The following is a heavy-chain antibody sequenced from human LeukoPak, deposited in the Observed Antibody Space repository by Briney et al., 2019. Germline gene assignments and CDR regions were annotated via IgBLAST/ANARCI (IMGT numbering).Heavy chain of an antibody. CDR2: INHSGST. V-gene: IGHV4-34*01. CDR3: ARSGDGYNYGDY. D-gene: IGHD5-24*01. CDR1: GGSFSGYY. Sequence: PSGTPSLTCAVYGGSFSGYYWSWIRQPPGKGLEWIGEINHSGSTNCNPSLKSRVTISVDTSKNQFSLKLSSVTAADTAVYYCARSGDGYNYGDYWGQGTLVTVSS. J-gene: IGHJ4*02.